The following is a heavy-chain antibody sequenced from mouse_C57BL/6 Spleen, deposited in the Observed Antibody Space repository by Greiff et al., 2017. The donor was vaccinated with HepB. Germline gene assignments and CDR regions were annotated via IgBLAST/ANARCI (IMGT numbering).Heavy chain of an antibody. V-gene: IGHV7-3*01. CDR3: ASYDRDEGDY. D-gene: IGHD3-2*01. Sequence: DVKLVESGGGLVQPGGSLSLSCAASGFTFTDYYMSWVRQPPGKVLEWLGFIRNKANGYTTEYNVSVKGTFIISRDTSQSILYLQMNALRAEDSATCYCASYDRDEGDYWGQGTTLTVSS. J-gene: IGHJ2*01. CDR1: GFTFTDYY. CDR2: IRNKANGYTT.